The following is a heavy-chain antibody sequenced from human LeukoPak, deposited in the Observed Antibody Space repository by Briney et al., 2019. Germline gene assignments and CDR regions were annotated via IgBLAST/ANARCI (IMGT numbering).Heavy chain of an antibody. J-gene: IGHJ4*02. CDR3: AKDRRRGSYYADYFDY. Sequence: GGSLRLSCAASGFTFSSYGMHWVRQAPGKGLEWVAVISYDGSNKYYADSVKGRFTISRDNSKNTLYLQMNSLRAEDTAVYYCAKDRRRGSYYADYFDYWGQGTLVTVSS. CDR2: ISYDGSNK. D-gene: IGHD1-26*01. V-gene: IGHV3-30*18. CDR1: GFTFSSYG.